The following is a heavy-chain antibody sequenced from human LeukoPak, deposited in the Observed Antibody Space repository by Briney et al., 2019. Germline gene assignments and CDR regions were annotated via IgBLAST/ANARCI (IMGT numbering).Heavy chain of an antibody. CDR3: ARDCSGGSCSDY. V-gene: IGHV1-18*01. J-gene: IGHJ4*02. D-gene: IGHD2-15*01. Sequence: ASVKVSCKXSGYTFTSYGISWVRQAPGQGLEWMGWISAYNGNTNYAQKLQGRVTMTTDTSTSTAYMELRSLRSDDTAVYYCARDCSGGSCSDYWGQGTLVTVSS. CDR1: GYTFTSYG. CDR2: ISAYNGNT.